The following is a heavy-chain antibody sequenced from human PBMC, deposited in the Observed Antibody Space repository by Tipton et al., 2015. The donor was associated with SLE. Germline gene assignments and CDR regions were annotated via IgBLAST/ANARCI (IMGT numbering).Heavy chain of an antibody. J-gene: IGHJ3*02. V-gene: IGHV4-61*08. CDR2: IYYSGST. Sequence: TLSLTCTVSGGSISSGDYYWSWIRQPPGKGLEWIGYIYYSGSTNYNPSLKSRVTISVDTSKNQFSLKLSSVTAADTAVYYCARDMGDAFDIWGQGTMVTVPS. CDR3: ARDMGDAFDI. D-gene: IGHD3-16*01. CDR1: GGSISSGDYY.